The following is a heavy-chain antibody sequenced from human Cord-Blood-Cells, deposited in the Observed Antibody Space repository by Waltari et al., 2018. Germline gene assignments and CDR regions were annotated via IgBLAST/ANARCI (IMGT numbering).Heavy chain of an antibody. Sequence: QVTLKESGPVLVKPTETLTLTCTVSGFSLSNARMGVSWIRQPPGKALEWLAHIFSNDEKSYSTSLKSRLTISKDTSKSQVVLTMTNMDPVDTATYFCALYCSGGSCYLDAFDIWGQGTMVTVSS. CDR2: IFSNDEK. CDR1: GFSLSNARMG. CDR3: ALYCSGGSCYLDAFDI. D-gene: IGHD2-15*01. J-gene: IGHJ3*02. V-gene: IGHV2-26*01.